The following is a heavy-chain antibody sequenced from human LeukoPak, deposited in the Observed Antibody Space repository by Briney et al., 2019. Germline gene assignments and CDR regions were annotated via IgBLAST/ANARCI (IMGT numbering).Heavy chain of an antibody. Sequence: GASVKVSCKASGYTFTSYGISWVRQAPGQRLEWMGWINAGNGNTKYSQKFQGRVTITRDTSASTAYMELSSLRSEDTAVYYCARDFSILCPGDPWGQGTLVTVSS. CDR2: INAGNGNT. J-gene: IGHJ5*02. CDR1: GYTFTSYG. CDR3: ARDFSILCPGDP. D-gene: IGHD3-3*01. V-gene: IGHV1-3*01.